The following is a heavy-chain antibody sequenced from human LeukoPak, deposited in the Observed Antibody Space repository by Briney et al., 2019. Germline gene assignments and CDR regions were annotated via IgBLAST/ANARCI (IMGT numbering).Heavy chain of an antibody. CDR3: ASPHCSSTSCYTNGFDY. V-gene: IGHV5-51*01. D-gene: IGHD2-2*02. CDR2: IYPGDSDT. J-gene: IGHJ4*02. Sequence: GESLKISCKGSGYSFTSYWIGWVRQMPGKGLEWMGIIYPGDSDTRYSPSFQGQVTISADKSISTAYLQWSSLKASDTAVYYCASPHCSSTSCYTNGFDYWGQGTLVTVSS. CDR1: GYSFTSYW.